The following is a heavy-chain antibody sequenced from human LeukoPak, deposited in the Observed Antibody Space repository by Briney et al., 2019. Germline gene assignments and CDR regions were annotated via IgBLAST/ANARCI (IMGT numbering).Heavy chain of an antibody. J-gene: IGHJ4*02. V-gene: IGHV3-30-3*01. CDR3: ARTVAGYFDY. D-gene: IGHD6-19*01. CDR2: ISYDGSNK. CDR1: GFTFSSYA. Sequence: GGSLRLSCAASGFTFSSYAMHWVRQAPGKGLEWVAVISYDGSNKYYADSVKGRFTISRDNSKNTLYLQMNSLRAEDTAVYYCARTVAGYFDYWGQGTLVTASS.